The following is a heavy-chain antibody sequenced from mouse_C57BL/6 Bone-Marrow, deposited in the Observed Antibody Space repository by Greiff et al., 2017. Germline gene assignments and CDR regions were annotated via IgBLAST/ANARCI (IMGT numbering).Heavy chain of an antibody. V-gene: IGHV5-9*01. Sequence: EVMLVESGGGLVKPGGSLKLSCAASGFTFSSYTMSWVRQTPEKRLEWVATISGGGGNTYYPDSVKGRFTISRDNAKNTLYLQMSSLRSEDTALYDCASLYYYGSSYPPWFAYWGQGTLVTVSA. D-gene: IGHD1-1*01. J-gene: IGHJ3*01. CDR1: GFTFSSYT. CDR3: ASLYYYGSSYPPWFAY. CDR2: ISGGGGNT.